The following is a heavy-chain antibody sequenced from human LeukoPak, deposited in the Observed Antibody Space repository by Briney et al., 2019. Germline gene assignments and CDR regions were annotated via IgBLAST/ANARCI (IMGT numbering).Heavy chain of an antibody. D-gene: IGHD3-22*01. J-gene: IGHJ3*02. CDR3: ARTQRHAGVKVGNTMTEIAANAFDI. CDR2: IYYSGST. CDR1: GGSISSSSYY. V-gene: IGHV4-39*01. Sequence: PSETLSLTCTVSGGSISSSSYYWGWIRQPPGKGLEWIGGIYYSGSTYYNPSLKSRVTISVDTSKNQFSLKLSSVTAADTAVYYCARTQRHAGVKVGNTMTEIAANAFDIWGQGTMVTVSS.